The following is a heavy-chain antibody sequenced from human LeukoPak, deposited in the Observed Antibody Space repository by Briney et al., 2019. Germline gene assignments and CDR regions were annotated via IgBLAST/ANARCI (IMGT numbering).Heavy chain of an antibody. CDR3: ASHQIAVAGTSSPGY. Sequence: SETLSLTCAVYGGSFSGYYWSWIRQPPGKGLEWIGEINHSGSTNYNPSLKSRVTISVDTSKNQFSLKLSSVTAADTAVHYCASHQIAVAGTSSPGYWGQGTLVTVSS. D-gene: IGHD6-19*01. J-gene: IGHJ4*02. V-gene: IGHV4-34*01. CDR2: INHSGST. CDR1: GGSFSGYY.